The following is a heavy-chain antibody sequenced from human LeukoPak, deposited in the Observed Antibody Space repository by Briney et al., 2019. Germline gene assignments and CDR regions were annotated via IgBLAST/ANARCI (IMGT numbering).Heavy chain of an antibody. J-gene: IGHJ3*02. Sequence: GASVKVSCKASGYSFSYYGISWVRQAPGQGLEWMGGIIPIFGTANYAQKFQGRVTITADESTSTAYMELSSLRSEDTAVYYCARDLPGSGYSGYAVDAFDIWGQGTMVTVSS. CDR2: IIPIFGTA. V-gene: IGHV1-69*13. D-gene: IGHD5-12*01. CDR3: ARDLPGSGYSGYAVDAFDI. CDR1: GYSFSYYG.